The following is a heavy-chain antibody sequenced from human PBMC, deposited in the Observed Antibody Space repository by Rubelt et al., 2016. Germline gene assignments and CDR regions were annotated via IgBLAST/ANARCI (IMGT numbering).Heavy chain of an antibody. Sequence: QVQLQQWGAGLLKPSETLSLTCAVYGGSFSGYYWSWIRRSPGKGLEWIGEINHSGSTNYNPSLKIVVPISVDTSKNQCSLKLSSVTAAETAVYYCARGQTDSGGVPATMSYWFDRWGQGTLVTVSS. D-gene: IGHD2-2*01. J-gene: IGHJ5*02. CDR2: INHSGST. CDR3: ARGQTDSGGVPATMSYWFDR. CDR1: GGSFSGYY. V-gene: IGHV4-34*01.